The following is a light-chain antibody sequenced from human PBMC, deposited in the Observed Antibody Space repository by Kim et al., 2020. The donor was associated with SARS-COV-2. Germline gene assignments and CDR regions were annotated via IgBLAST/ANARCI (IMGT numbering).Light chain of an antibody. CDR3: QKYNSAPWT. Sequence: ASVGDGVTMTCRASEGISAHLAWDHQKPGKVPKLLIYAASALQSGVPSRFRGSGSGTDFTLTISSLQPEDFGTYYCQKYNSAPWTFDQGTKVDIK. V-gene: IGKV1-27*01. J-gene: IGKJ1*01. CDR2: AAS. CDR1: EGISAH.